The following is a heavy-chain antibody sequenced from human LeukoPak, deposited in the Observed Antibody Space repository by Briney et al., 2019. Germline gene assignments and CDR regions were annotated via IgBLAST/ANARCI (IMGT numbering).Heavy chain of an antibody. Sequence: TSETLSLTCTVSGGSISNYYWSWIRQPPGKGLEWIGYIYYSGSTSYNPSLKSRVTISVDTSKNQFSLKLTSVTAADTAVYYCAGGSWAGYGGNPVEFDPWGQGTLVTVSS. CDR3: AGGSWAGYGGNPVEFDP. V-gene: IGHV4-59*01. CDR1: GGSISNYY. CDR2: IYYSGST. D-gene: IGHD4-23*01. J-gene: IGHJ5*02.